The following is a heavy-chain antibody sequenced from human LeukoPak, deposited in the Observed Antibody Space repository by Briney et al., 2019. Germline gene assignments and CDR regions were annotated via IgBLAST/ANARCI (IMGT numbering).Heavy chain of an antibody. V-gene: IGHV3-30*04. Sequence: GGSLRLSCAASGFTFSSYAMHWVRQAPGKGLEWVAVISYDGSNKYYADSVKGRFTISRDNSKNTLYLQMNSLRAEDTAVYYCAKCGYSSGWFWFDYWGQGTLVTVSS. CDR2: ISYDGSNK. J-gene: IGHJ4*02. CDR1: GFTFSSYA. D-gene: IGHD6-19*01. CDR3: AKCGYSSGWFWFDY.